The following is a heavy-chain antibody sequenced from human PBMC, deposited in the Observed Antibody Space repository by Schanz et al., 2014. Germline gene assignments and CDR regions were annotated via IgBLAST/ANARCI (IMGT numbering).Heavy chain of an antibody. V-gene: IGHV1-8*01. J-gene: IGHJ5*02. CDR2: MNTNSGNT. CDR3: ARGLPLHGDSGNWFDP. Sequence: QVRLVQSGPEVRKPGASVKVSCKASGYTFSTYEINWVRQATGQGLEWMGWMNTNSGNTGYAQKCHGRVTMTRNTPISTAYMELSSLTSEDTAVYYCARGLPLHGDSGNWFDPWGQGTLVTVSS. D-gene: IGHD4-17*01. CDR1: GYTFSTYE.